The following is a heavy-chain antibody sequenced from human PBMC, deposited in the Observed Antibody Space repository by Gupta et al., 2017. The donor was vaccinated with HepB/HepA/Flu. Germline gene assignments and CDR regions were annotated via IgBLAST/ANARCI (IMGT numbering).Heavy chain of an antibody. CDR2: IYYSGST. D-gene: IGHD6-19*01. V-gene: IGHV4-39*01. CDR1: GGSISSSSYY. J-gene: IGHJ4*02. Sequence: QLQLQESGPGLVKPSETLSLTCTASGGSISSSSYYWGWTRQPPGKGLEWIGSIYYSGSTYYNPSLKSRVTISVDTSKNQFSLKLSSVTAADTAVYYCARVVYSSGWCDYWGQGTLVTVSS. CDR3: ARVVYSSGWCDY.